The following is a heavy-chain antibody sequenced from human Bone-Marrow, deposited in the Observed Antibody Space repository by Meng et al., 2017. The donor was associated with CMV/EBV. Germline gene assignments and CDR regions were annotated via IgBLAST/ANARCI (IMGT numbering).Heavy chain of an antibody. CDR1: GGSISSSSYY. V-gene: IGHV4-39*07. D-gene: IGHD2-2*02. CDR2: IYYSGST. J-gene: IGHJ4*02. CDR3: ARYSRVDIVVVPAAIPLRYYFDY. Sequence: SETLSLTCTVSGGSISSSSYYWGWIRQPPGKGLEWIGSIYYSGSTYYNPSLKSRVTISVDTSKTQFSMKLSSVTAADTAVYYCARYSRVDIVVVPAAIPLRYYFDYWGRGTLVTVSS.